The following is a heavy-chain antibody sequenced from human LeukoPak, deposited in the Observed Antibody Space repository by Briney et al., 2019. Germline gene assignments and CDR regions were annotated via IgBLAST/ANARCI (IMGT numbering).Heavy chain of an antibody. Sequence: GASVKVSCKASGGTFSSYAISWVRQAPGQGLEWMGGIIPIFGTANYAQKFQGRVTITADESTSTAYMELSSLRSEDTAVYYCSGSIYDYVWGSYRSVVYWGQGTLVTVSS. CDR3: SGSIYDYVWGSYRSVVY. V-gene: IGHV1-69*13. CDR2: IIPIFGTA. J-gene: IGHJ4*02. CDR1: GGTFSSYA. D-gene: IGHD3-16*02.